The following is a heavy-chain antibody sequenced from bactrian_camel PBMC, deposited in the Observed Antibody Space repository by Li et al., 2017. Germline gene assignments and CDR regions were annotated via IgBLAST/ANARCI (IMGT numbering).Heavy chain of an antibody. CDR1: GFTFDDSD. CDR3: AATSNWKLSGCRLRSDYNV. V-gene: IGHV3S55*01. D-gene: IGHD3*01. CDR2: ISSDGSP. Sequence: HVQLVESGGGSAQAGGSLRLSCTASGFTFDDSDMGWYRQAPGNECELVSTISSDGSPYYADSVKGRFTISKDSRDFLNLEMSSLKPEDTGIYYCAATSNWKLSGCRLRSDYNVWGQGTQVTVS. J-gene: IGHJ4*01.